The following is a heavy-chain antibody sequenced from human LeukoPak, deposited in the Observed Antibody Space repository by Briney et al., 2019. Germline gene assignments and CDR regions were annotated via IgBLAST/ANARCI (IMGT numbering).Heavy chain of an antibody. V-gene: IGHV3-30*02. CDR3: AKDGLPPYCSGGSCYSGLFPY. Sequence: PGGSLRLSCAASGFTFSSYGMHWVRQAPGKGLEWVAFIRYDGSNKYYADSVKGRFTISRDNSKNTLYLQMNSLRAEDTAVYYCAKDGLPPYCSGGSCYSGLFPYWGQGTLVTVSS. CDR2: IRYDGSNK. J-gene: IGHJ4*02. D-gene: IGHD2-15*01. CDR1: GFTFSSYG.